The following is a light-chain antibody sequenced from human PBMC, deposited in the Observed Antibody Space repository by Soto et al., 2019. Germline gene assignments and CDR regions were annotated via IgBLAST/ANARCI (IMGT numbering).Light chain of an antibody. CDR1: SSNIGSNT. Sequence: QSVLTQPPSASGTPGQRVTISCSGSSSNIGSNTVNWYQQLPGTAPKLLIYTNNQRPSGVPDRFSGSKSGTSASLAISGLQSEDEADYYCAAWDDSLNGWVFGGGTQPAAL. V-gene: IGLV1-44*01. J-gene: IGLJ3*02. CDR2: TNN. CDR3: AAWDDSLNGWV.